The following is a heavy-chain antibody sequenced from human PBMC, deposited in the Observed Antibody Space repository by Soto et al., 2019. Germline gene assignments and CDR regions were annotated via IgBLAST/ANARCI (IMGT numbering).Heavy chain of an antibody. CDR2: IWYDGSNK. CDR3: AREKDFWSGYYPYYYYGMYV. V-gene: IGHV3-33*01. D-gene: IGHD3-3*01. Sequence: GGSLRLSCAASGFTFSSYGMHWVRQAPGKGLEWVAVIWYDGSNKYYADSVKGRFTISRDNSKNTLYLQMNSLRAEDTAVYYCAREKDFWSGYYPYYYYGMYVWGQGTTVTVSS. J-gene: IGHJ6*02. CDR1: GFTFSSYG.